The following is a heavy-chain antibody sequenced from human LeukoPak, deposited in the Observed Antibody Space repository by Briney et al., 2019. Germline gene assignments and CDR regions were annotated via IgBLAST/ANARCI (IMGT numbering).Heavy chain of an antibody. CDR1: GFIFSTYG. CDR2: IKGDGTEK. J-gene: IGHJ4*02. V-gene: IGHV3-7*01. CDR3: ARDPLRRYDY. Sequence: GGSLRLSCVASGFIFSTYGMHWVRQAPGKGLEWVATIKGDGTEKYYVDSVKGRFTISRDNAKNSLYLQMNSLRAEDTALYYCARDPLRRYDYWGQGTLLTVSS.